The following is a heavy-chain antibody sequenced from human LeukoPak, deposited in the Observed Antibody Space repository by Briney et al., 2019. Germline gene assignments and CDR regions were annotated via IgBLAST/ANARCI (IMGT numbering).Heavy chain of an antibody. CDR1: GFTFSSHG. CDR2: IRYDGSNK. J-gene: IGHJ3*02. Sequence: GGSLRLSCAASGFTFSSHGMHWVRQAPGKGLEWVAFIRYDGSNKYYADSVKGRFTISRDNSKNTLYLQMNSLRAEDTAVYYCATRIAVAGPVDAFDIWGQGTMVTVSS. CDR3: ATRIAVAGPVDAFDI. D-gene: IGHD6-19*01. V-gene: IGHV3-30*02.